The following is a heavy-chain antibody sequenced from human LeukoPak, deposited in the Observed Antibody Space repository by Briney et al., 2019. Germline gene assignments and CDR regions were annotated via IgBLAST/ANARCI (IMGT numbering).Heavy chain of an antibody. CDR1: GFTFSSYS. D-gene: IGHD4-17*01. V-gene: IGHV3-48*01. CDR2: ISRSSSTI. J-gene: IGHJ6*02. CDR3: ARSDYGDYYYYYYGMDV. Sequence: PGGSLRLSCAASGFTFSSYSMNWVRQAPGKGLEWVSYISRSSSTIYYADSVKGRFTISRDNAKNSLYLQMNSLRAEDTAVYYCARSDYGDYYYYYYGMDVWGQGTTVTVSS.